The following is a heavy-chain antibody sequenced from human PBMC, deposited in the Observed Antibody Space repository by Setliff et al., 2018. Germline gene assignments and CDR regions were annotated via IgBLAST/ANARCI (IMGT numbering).Heavy chain of an antibody. J-gene: IGHJ4*02. CDR3: ATSVSWIQLVLYPQGHPEPFDY. CDR2: FDPEDGET. Sequence: ASVKVSCKASGGTFSSYGISWVRQAPGKGLEWMGGFDPEDGETIYAQKFQGRVTMTEDTSTDTAYMELSSLRSEDTAVYYCATSVSWIQLVLYPQGHPEPFDYWGQGTLVTVSS. D-gene: IGHD5-18*01. CDR1: GGTFSSYG. V-gene: IGHV1-24*01.